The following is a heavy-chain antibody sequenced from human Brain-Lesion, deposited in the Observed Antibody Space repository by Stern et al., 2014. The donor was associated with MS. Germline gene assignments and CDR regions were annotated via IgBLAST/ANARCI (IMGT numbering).Heavy chain of an antibody. CDR2: VSHNGGNT. Sequence: VQLVESGGGVVQPGRPLRLSCVASGFTFGSCAMHWVRQAPGKGLEWVAGVSHNGGNTNYADHLKGRFTISRDNSQNTLYMQMSSLRPEDTAVYYCAKDRQYLTYFFDHWGQGSLVTVSS. D-gene: IGHD2/OR15-2a*01. CDR3: AKDRQYLTYFFDH. CDR1: GFTFGSCA. V-gene: IGHV3-30*04. J-gene: IGHJ5*02.